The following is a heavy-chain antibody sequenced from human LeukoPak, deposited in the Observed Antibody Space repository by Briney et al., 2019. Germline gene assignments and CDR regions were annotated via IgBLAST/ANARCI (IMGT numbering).Heavy chain of an antibody. Sequence: SETLSLTCTVSGGSISSSSFYWGWIRQPPGKGLEWIGTIYYSGSTYYNPSLKSRVTISVDTSKNQFSLKLSSVTASDTAVYYCARRFAPSRNDAFDIWGQGTMVTVSS. CDR1: GGSISSSSFY. D-gene: IGHD3-10*01. CDR2: IYYSGST. CDR3: ARRFAPSRNDAFDI. V-gene: IGHV4-39*01. J-gene: IGHJ3*02.